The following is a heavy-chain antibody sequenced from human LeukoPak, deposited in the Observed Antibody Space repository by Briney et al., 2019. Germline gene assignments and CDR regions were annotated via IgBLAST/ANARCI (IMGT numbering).Heavy chain of an antibody. CDR2: INSDGSST. D-gene: IGHD3-10*01. CDR3: ARDPGRMVLGVIR. CDR1: GFTFSSYW. J-gene: IGHJ4*02. Sequence: PGGSLRLSCAASGFTFSSYWMHWVRQAPGKGLVWVSRINSDGSSTSYADSVKGRFTISRDNSKNTLYLQMNSLRAEDTAVYYCARDPGRMVLGVIRWGQGTLVTVSS. V-gene: IGHV3-74*01.